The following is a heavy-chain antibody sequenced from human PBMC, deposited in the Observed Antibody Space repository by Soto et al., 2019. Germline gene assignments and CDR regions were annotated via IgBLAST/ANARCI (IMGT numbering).Heavy chain of an antibody. CDR2: NSALNGKT. V-gene: IGHV1-18*01. CDR3: AAATSIALGFRY. CDR1: GFTFNTHG. D-gene: IGHD1-26*01. Sequence: QGYLVQSGAEVKRPGSSVRVSCKTSGFTFNTHGFSWVRQAPGQGLEWMGWNSALNGKTFYAHNFQDRVIMTTDTSSSTAYMELRGLKSDDTDVYYCAAATSIALGFRYLGQGTLVTVSS. J-gene: IGHJ4*02.